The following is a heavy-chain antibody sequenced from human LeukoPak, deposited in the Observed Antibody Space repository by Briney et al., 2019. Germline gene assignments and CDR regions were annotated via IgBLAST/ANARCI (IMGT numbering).Heavy chain of an antibody. Sequence: PGGSLRLSCAASGFTFSSYSMNWVRQAPGKGLEWVSYISSSSSTIYYADSVKGRFTISRDNAKNSLYLQMNSLRAEDTAVYYCARAEAGRWLQLNYFDYWGQGTLVTVSS. J-gene: IGHJ4*02. V-gene: IGHV3-48*01. CDR2: ISSSSSTI. D-gene: IGHD5-24*01. CDR3: ARAEAGRWLQLNYFDY. CDR1: GFTFSSYS.